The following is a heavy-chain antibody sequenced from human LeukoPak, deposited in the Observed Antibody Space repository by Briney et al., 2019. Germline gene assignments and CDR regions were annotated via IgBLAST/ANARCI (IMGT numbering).Heavy chain of an antibody. V-gene: IGHV4-39*02. CDR1: GFTFSSYW. D-gene: IGHD4-11*01. CDR2: IYSGGET. J-gene: IGHJ4*02. Sequence: SGGSLRLSCAASGFTFSSYWMSWVRQAPGKGLEWIGSIYSGGETHYNPSLNSRVTIFLDTSKNRFSLNLISVTATDTAVYYCVRDYSNFVQGDWGQGTLVTVSS. CDR3: VRDYSNFVQGD.